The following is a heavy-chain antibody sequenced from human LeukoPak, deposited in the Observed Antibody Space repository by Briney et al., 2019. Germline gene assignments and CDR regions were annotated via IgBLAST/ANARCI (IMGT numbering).Heavy chain of an antibody. J-gene: IGHJ3*02. Sequence: SETLSLTCTVSGGSIKSYYWTWIRQPPGKGLEWIGNIYYSGSTNYIPSLKSRVTISADTSKNQFSLNLSSVTAADTAVYYCARDQYGDYLDAFHIWGQGTMVTVSS. CDR3: ARDQYGDYLDAFHI. CDR1: GGSIKSYY. CDR2: IYYSGST. V-gene: IGHV4-59*01. D-gene: IGHD4-17*01.